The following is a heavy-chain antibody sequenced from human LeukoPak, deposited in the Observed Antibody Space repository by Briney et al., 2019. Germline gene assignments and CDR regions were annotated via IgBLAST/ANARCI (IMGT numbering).Heavy chain of an antibody. J-gene: IGHJ4*02. Sequence: GKSLKISCKGSGYSFTSYWIGWVRQMPGKGLEWMGIIYPGDSDTRYSPSFQGQVTISADKSISTAYLQWSSLKASDTAMYYCARRGRYYDSSGYYSTGGDFDYWGQGTLVTVSS. CDR1: GYSFTSYW. D-gene: IGHD3-22*01. CDR3: ARRGRYYDSSGYYSTGGDFDY. V-gene: IGHV5-51*01. CDR2: IYPGDSDT.